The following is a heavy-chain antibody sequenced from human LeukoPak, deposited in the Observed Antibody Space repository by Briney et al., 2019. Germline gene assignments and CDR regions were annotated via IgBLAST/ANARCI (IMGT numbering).Heavy chain of an antibody. CDR1: GFTFSSFA. D-gene: IGHD3-3*01. V-gene: IGHV3-23*01. Sequence: GGSLRLSCAASGFTFSSFAMSWVRQAPGKGLEWVSAISGSGGSTYFAGSVKGRFTISRDNSKNTLYLQMNSLRAEDTAVYYCATTALAADFWSGYYTYWGQGTLVTVSS. CDR2: ISGSGGST. CDR3: ATTALAADFWSGYYTY. J-gene: IGHJ4*02.